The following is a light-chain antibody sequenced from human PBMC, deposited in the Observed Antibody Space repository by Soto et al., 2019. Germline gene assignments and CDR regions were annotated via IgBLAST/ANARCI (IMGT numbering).Light chain of an antibody. CDR3: QQYGSSAT. V-gene: IGKV3-20*01. Sequence: EIVLTQSPGTLSLSPGERATLSCRASQSVSNSYLAWYQQKPGQAPRLLFYGASSRASGTPDRFSGSGSGTDFTLTINRLEPEDFAVYYCQQYGSSATFGQGTKVDIK. CDR2: GAS. CDR1: QSVSNSY. J-gene: IGKJ1*01.